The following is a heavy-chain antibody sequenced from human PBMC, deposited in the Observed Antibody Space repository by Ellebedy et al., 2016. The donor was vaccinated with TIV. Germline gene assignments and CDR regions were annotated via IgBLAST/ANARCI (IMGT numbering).Heavy chain of an antibody. V-gene: IGHV3-23*01. J-gene: IGHJ4*02. CDR3: ATILTGYYNFDY. CDR1: GFTFSSYA. Sequence: GESLKISXAASGFTFSSYAMSWVRQAPGKGLEWVSAISGSGGSTYYADSVKGRFTISRDNSKNTLYLQMNSLRAEDTAVYYCATILTGYYNFDYWGQGTLVTVSS. D-gene: IGHD3-9*01. CDR2: ISGSGGST.